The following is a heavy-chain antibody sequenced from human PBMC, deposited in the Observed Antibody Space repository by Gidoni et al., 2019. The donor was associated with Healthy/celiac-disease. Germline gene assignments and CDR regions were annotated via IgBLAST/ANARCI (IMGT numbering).Heavy chain of an antibody. V-gene: IGHV3-11*01. CDR3: ARARLYSRSSDFDY. CDR2: ISNNAYTI. J-gene: IGHJ4*02. CDR1: GFTFSDYY. D-gene: IGHD6-6*01. Sequence: QVQLLESGGRLVKPVGSLRLSCAASGFTFSDYYMSWIRQAPGKGLEWVSYISNNAYTIYYADSVKGRFTISRDNAKNSLYLQMTFLRAEDTAVYYCARARLYSRSSDFDYWGQGTLVTVSS.